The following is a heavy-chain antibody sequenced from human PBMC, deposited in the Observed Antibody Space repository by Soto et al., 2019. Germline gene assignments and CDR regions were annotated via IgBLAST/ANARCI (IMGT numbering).Heavy chain of an antibody. D-gene: IGHD3-3*01. CDR1: GFTFSSYA. CDR3: VKDYYDFWSGYFSYLDY. CDR2: ISSNGGST. Sequence: RLSCSASGFTFSSYAMHWVRQAPGKGLEYVSAISSNGGSTYYADSVKGRFTISRDNSKNTLYLQMSSLRAEDTAVYYCVKDYYDFWSGYFSYLDYWGQGTLVTVSS. V-gene: IGHV3-64D*06. J-gene: IGHJ4*02.